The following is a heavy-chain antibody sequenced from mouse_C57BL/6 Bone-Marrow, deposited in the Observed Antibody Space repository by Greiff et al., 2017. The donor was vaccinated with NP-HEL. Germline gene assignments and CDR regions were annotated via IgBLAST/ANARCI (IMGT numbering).Heavy chain of an antibody. J-gene: IGHJ3*01. CDR2: IWSGGST. D-gene: IGHD1-1*01. CDR3: DSYGSSPSWFAY. V-gene: IGHV2-2*01. CDR1: GFSLTSYG. Sequence: VQLQQSGPGLVQPSQCLSITCTVSGFSLTSYGVHWVRQSPGKGLEWLGVIWSGGSTDYNAAFISRLSISKDNSKSQVFFKMNSLQADDTAIYYCDSYGSSPSWFAYWGQGTLVTVSA.